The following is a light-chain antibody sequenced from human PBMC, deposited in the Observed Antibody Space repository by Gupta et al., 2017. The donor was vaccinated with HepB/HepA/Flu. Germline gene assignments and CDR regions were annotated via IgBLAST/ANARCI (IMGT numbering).Light chain of an antibody. Sequence: VVTREPWFSVSPGRTVTLTCGLNSGSVSSTYNPSWYQQTPGQAPRTLIYSTNPRSSGVPDRFSGSILGNKAALTITGAQADDESDYYCVLYMGSGVWVFGGGTKLTVL. V-gene: IGLV8-61*01. CDR3: VLYMGSGVWV. J-gene: IGLJ3*02. CDR1: SGSVSSTYN. CDR2: STN.